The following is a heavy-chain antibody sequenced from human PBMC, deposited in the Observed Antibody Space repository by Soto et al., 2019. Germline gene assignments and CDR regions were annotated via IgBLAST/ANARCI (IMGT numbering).Heavy chain of an antibody. J-gene: IGHJ6*02. V-gene: IGHV1-69*06. D-gene: IGHD3-16*01. CDR2: IIPIFGTA. Sequence: QVQLVQSGAEVKKPGSSVKVSCKASGGTFSSYAISWVRQAPGQGLEWMGGIIPIFGTANYAQKFQGRVTTTADKSTSTAYMELSSLRSEDTAVYYCARLPLLGASLSNYYYGMDVWGQGTTVTVSS. CDR3: ARLPLLGASLSNYYYGMDV. CDR1: GGTFSSYA.